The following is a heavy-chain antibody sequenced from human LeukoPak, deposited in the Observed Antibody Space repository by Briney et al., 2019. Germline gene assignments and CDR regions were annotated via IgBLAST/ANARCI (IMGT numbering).Heavy chain of an antibody. CDR3: AKDLGTDSSGWTYYFDY. J-gene: IGHJ4*02. V-gene: IGHV3-9*01. CDR2: ISWNTGSI. CDR1: VFTFDDYA. D-gene: IGHD6-19*01. Sequence: SLRLSCAPSVFTFDDYAMHWVRQAPANGLESVSGISWNTGSIGYADSVKGRFTISRDNAKNCLYLQMNSLRAEDTALYYCAKDLGTDSSGWTYYFDYWGQGTLVTVSS.